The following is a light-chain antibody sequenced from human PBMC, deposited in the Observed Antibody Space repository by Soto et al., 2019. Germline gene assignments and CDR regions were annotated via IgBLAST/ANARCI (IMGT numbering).Light chain of an antibody. CDR2: DAS. J-gene: IGKJ2*01. Sequence: DIQMTQSPSSLSASVGDRVTITCQASQDISNYLNWYQQKPGKAPKLLIYDASNLETGVPSRFSGSGSGTDFTFTISSLQPEDIATYYCQQSYSSPYTFGLGTKVQIK. CDR3: QQSYSSPYT. CDR1: QDISNY. V-gene: IGKV1-33*01.